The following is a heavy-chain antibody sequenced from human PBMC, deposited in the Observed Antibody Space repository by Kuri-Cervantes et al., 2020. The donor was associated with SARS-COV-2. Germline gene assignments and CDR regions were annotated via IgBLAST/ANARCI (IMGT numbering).Heavy chain of an antibody. CDR1: GGSISSYY. V-gene: IGHV4-59*08. Sequence: SETLSLTCTVSGGSISSYYWSWIRQPPGKGLEWIGYIYYSGSTNYNPSLKSRVTISVDTSKNQFSLKLSSVTAADTAVYYCARVSTYYYDSSGYYYDDYWGQGTLVTVSS. CDR3: ARVSTYYYDSSGYYYDDY. D-gene: IGHD3-22*01. J-gene: IGHJ4*02. CDR2: IYYSGST.